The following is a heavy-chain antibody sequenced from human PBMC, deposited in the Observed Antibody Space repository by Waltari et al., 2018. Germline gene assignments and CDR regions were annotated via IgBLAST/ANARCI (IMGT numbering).Heavy chain of an antibody. CDR1: GYSISSGYY. V-gene: IGHV4-38-2*02. D-gene: IGHD6-6*01. CDR3: ARDPRLQYSSSAGDAFDI. J-gene: IGHJ3*02. CDR2: IYHSEKT. Sequence: QVQLQESGPGLVKPSETLSLTCTVSGYSISSGYYWGWIRQPPGKGLEWIGSIYHSEKTHNNPSHKSRVTISVDTSKNQFTLKLDSMAAADTAVYYCARDPRLQYSSSAGDAFDIWGQGTMVTVSS.